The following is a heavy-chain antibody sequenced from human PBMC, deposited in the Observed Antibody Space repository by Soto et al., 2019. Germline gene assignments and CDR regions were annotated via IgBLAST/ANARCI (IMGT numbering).Heavy chain of an antibody. CDR2: MSYSGAT. CDR3: ATRSPAFDF. CDR1: GASITNYY. J-gene: IGHJ4*02. Sequence: SETLSLTCTVSGASITNYYWTWIRQSPGKGLEWVGYMSYSGATNSSPSLKSRVTISVDTSKNQFSLKLSSVTAADTAVYYCATRSPAFDFWGQGTLVTVSS. V-gene: IGHV4-59*01.